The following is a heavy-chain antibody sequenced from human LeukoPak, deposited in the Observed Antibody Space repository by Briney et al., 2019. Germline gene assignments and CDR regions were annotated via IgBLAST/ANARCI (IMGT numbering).Heavy chain of an antibody. J-gene: IGHJ6*02. Sequence: VGSLRLSCAASGFTFSSYAMSWVRQAPGKGLEWVSAISGSGGSTYYADSVKGRFTISRDNSKNTLYLQMNSLRAEDTAVYDCAKGASSSSLRYYYYGMDVWGQGTTVTVSS. D-gene: IGHD6-13*01. CDR2: ISGSGGST. V-gene: IGHV3-23*01. CDR3: AKGASSSSLRYYYYGMDV. CDR1: GFTFSSYA.